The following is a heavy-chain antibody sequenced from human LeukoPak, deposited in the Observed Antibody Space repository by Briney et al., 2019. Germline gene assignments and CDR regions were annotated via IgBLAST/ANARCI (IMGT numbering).Heavy chain of an antibody. J-gene: IGHJ4*02. D-gene: IGHD3-9*01. CDR2: ISSSSSYI. V-gene: IGHV3-21*01. CDR1: GFTFSSYS. CDR3: ARVLSGYFDWSIPFDY. Sequence: GGSLRLSCAASGFTFSSYSMNWVRQAPGKGLEWVSSISSSSSYIYYADSVKGRFTISRDNAKNSLYLQMNSLRAEDTAVYYCARVLSGYFDWSIPFDYWGQGTLVTVSS.